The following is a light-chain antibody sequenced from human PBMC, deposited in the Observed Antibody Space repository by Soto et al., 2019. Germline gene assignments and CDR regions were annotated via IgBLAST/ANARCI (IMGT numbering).Light chain of an antibody. CDR3: QHYDSLRLT. CDR2: DAS. J-gene: IGKJ4*01. V-gene: IGKV1-33*01. Sequence: DIQMTQSPSSLSASVGDRVTITCQASQDINSYLNWFQQKPGEAPKVLIYDASNLKTGVPSRFSGSGSGTHYTFTISSLQPEDIATYYCQHYDSLRLTFGGGTTGDIK. CDR1: QDINSY.